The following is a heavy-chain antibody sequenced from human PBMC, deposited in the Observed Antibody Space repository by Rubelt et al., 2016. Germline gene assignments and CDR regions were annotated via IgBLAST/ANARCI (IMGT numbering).Heavy chain of an antibody. J-gene: IGHJ6*02. CDR1: GFTFSSYS. D-gene: IGHD2-8*01. V-gene: IGHV3-21*01. Sequence: EVQLVESGGGLVKPGGSLRLSCAASGFTFSSYSMNWVRQAPGKGLEWVSSISSSSSYIYYADSVKGRFTISGENAKNSLYLQMNSLRAEETAVYYCAKMDYYYGMDVWGQGTTVTVSS. CDR2: ISSSSSYI. CDR3: AKMDYYYGMDV.